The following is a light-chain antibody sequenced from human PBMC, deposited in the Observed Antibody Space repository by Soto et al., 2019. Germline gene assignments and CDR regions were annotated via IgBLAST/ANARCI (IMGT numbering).Light chain of an antibody. CDR1: SGGIASNY. CDR3: QSYDSSNQDVV. Sequence: NFMLTQPHSVSESPGKTVTISCTRSSGGIASNYVQWYQQRPGSAPTTVIYEDNQRPSVVPDRFSGSIDSSSNSASLTISELKTEDEADYYCQSYDSSNQDVVFGGGTKLTVL. J-gene: IGLJ2*01. CDR2: EDN. V-gene: IGLV6-57*04.